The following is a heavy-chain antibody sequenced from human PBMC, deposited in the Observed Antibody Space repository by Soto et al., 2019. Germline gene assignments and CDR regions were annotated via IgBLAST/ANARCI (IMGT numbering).Heavy chain of an antibody. CDR1: GYSFTSYW. J-gene: IGHJ5*02. Sequence: GESLKISCKGSGYSFTSYWISWVRQMPGKGLEWVGRIDPSDSYINYSPSFQGRVTISADKSSSTAYLQWSSLEASDTGIYYCAKRGWNYQAYHYYYGTPAASSWFHPWGQGTPVTVSS. D-gene: IGHD1-7*01. V-gene: IGHV5-10-1*01. CDR3: AKRGWNYQAYHYYYGTPAASSWFHP. CDR2: IDPSDSYI.